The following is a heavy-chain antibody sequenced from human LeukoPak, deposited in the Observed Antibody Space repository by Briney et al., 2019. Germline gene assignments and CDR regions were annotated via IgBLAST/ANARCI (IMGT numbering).Heavy chain of an antibody. D-gene: IGHD1-26*01. CDR2: IKQDGSET. CDR1: GFTFSNYW. CDR3: AAGATTGNYFDY. Sequence: GGSLRLSCAASGFTFSNYWMTWVRQAPGKGLEWVANIKQDGSETYYVDSVKGRFTISRDNAKNSLYLQMNSLRVEDTAVYYCAAGATTGNYFDYWGQGTLVTVSS. V-gene: IGHV3-7*01. J-gene: IGHJ4*02.